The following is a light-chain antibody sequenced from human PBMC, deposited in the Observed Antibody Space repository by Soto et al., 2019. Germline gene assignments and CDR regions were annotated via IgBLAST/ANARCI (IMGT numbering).Light chain of an antibody. J-gene: IGKJ2*01. CDR3: LQDDDFPYA. CDR1: QAIRVD. Sequence: AIPMTQSPPSLSASVGDRVMITCRASQAIRVDVDWIQLRPGHDPNLLIYAASTLHTVVPSTFTGSGSGTYFPLTINDLQPEDVSTYFCLQDDDFPYAVGQGAKLEI. CDR2: AAS. V-gene: IGKV1-6*01.